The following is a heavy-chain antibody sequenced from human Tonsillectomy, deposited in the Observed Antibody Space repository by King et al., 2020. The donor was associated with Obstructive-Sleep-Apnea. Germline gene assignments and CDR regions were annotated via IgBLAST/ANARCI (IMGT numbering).Heavy chain of an antibody. J-gene: IGHJ5*02. CDR3: ARWGLGYCSGGSCYWFDP. D-gene: IGHD2-15*01. CDR1: GGTFSSYA. V-gene: IGHV1-69*09. CDR2: IIPILGIG. Sequence: QLVQSGAEVKKPGSSVKVSCKASGGTFSSYAISWVRQAPGQGLEWMGGIIPILGIGNYAQKFQGRVTITADKSTSTAYMELSSLRSEDTAVYYCARWGLGYCSGGSCYWFDPWGQGTLVTVSS.